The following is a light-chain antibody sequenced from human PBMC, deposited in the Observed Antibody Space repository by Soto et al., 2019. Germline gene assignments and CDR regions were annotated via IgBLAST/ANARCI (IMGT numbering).Light chain of an antibody. V-gene: IGKV1-5*01. CDR1: QSISSW. CDR3: QQYNSSPWT. Sequence: DIQMTQSPSTLSAFVGDRVTITCRASQSISSWLAWYQQKPGKAPKLLIYDASSLESGVLSRFSGSGSGTEFTLTISSLQPDDFAIYYCQQYNSSPWTFGQGTKVEIK. CDR2: DAS. J-gene: IGKJ1*01.